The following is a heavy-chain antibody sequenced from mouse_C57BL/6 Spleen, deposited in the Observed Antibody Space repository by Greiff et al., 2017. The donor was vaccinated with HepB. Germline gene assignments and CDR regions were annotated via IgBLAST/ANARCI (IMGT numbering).Heavy chain of an antibody. D-gene: IGHD1-1*01. J-gene: IGHJ1*03. Sequence: QVQLQQPGAELVKPGASVKMSCKASGYTFTSYWITWVKQRPGQGLEWIGDIYPGSGSTNYNEKFKSKATLTVDTSSSTAYMQLSSLTSEDSAVYFCAREFGYGSNWYFDVWGTGTTVTVSS. CDR3: AREFGYGSNWYFDV. CDR2: IYPGSGST. CDR1: GYTFTSYW. V-gene: IGHV1-55*01.